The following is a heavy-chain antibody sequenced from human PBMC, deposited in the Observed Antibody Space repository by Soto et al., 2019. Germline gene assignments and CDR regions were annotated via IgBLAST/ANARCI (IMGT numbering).Heavy chain of an antibody. D-gene: IGHD6-13*01. CDR2: ISGSGGST. J-gene: IGHJ4*02. CDR1: GFTFSSYA. CDR3: AKGSSSYSSSWFDY. V-gene: IGHV3-23*01. Sequence: PGGSLRLSCAASGFTFSSYAMSWVRQAPGKGLEWVSAISGSGGSTYYADSVKGRFTISRDNSKNTLYLQMNSLRAEDTAVYYCAKGSSSYSSSWFDYWGQGTLVTAPQ.